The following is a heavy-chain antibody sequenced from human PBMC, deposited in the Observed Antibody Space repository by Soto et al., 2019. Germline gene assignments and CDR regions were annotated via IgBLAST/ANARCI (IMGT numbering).Heavy chain of an antibody. CDR1: GGSFSGYY. CDR3: ARLSVRSSSFY. D-gene: IGHD2-2*01. CDR2: INHSGST. Sequence: QVQLQQWGAGLLKPSETLSLTCAVYGGSFSGYYGSWIRQPQGKGLEWIGEINHSGSTNYNPSLKSRVTISVDTSKNQFSLQLRSVTAADTAVYYCARLSVRSSSFYWGQGTLVTVSS. V-gene: IGHV4-34*01. J-gene: IGHJ4*02.